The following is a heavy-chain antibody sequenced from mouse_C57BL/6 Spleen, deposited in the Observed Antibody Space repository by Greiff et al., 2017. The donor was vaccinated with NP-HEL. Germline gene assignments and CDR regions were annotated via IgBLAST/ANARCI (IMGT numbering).Heavy chain of an antibody. Sequence: VQLQQSGAELVRPGTSVKVSCKASGYAFTNYLIEWVKQRPGQGLEWIGVINPGSGGTNYNEKFKGKATLTADKSSRTAYMQLSILTSEDSAVYFCARGWGYYGYDVFAAYWGQGTLVTVSA. V-gene: IGHV1-54*01. CDR3: ARGWGYYGYDVFAAY. CDR1: GYAFTNYL. J-gene: IGHJ3*01. CDR2: INPGSGGT. D-gene: IGHD2-2*01.